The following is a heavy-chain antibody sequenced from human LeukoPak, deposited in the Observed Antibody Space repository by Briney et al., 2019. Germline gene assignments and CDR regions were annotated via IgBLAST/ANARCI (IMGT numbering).Heavy chain of an antibody. Sequence: SETLSLTCTVSGGSISSYYWSWIRQPAGKGLEWIGRIYTSGSTNYNPSLKSRVTMSVDTSKNQFSLKLSFVTAADTAVYYCAREECNWNDVGWFDPWGQGTLVTVSS. D-gene: IGHD1-1*01. V-gene: IGHV4-4*07. CDR2: IYTSGST. CDR1: GGSISSYY. CDR3: AREECNWNDVGWFDP. J-gene: IGHJ5*02.